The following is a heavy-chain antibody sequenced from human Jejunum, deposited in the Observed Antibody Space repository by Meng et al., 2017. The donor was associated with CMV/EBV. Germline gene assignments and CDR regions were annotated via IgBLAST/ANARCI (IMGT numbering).Heavy chain of an antibody. D-gene: IGHD2-2*01. CDR2: ISAYNGNT. J-gene: IGHJ4*02. Sequence: PVQSGARVKKPGASVKVSCEASGFIFTSNAISWFRQAPGQGLQYMGWISAYNGNTNYAQELQGRVTMTTDTSTSTAYMELRSLRFDDTAVYYCARFYCSSTSCPHVLFDYWGQGTLVTVSS. V-gene: IGHV1-18*01. CDR1: GFIFTSNA. CDR3: ARFYCSSTSCPHVLFDY.